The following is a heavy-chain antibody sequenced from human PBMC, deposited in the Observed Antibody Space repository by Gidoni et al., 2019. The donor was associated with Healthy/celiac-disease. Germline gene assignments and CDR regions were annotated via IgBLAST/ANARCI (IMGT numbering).Heavy chain of an antibody. Sequence: EVTLLEPGGGLVEHGGSLRLSCAASGFTFSSPARSWVRQAPGKGREGVSAISCRGGSTYYADSLKGRFTISRDNSKNTLYLQMNSLRAEDTAVYYCAKAVTYIPLLWGGPAYYYYGMDVWGQGTTVTVSS. CDR2: ISCRGGST. D-gene: IGHD2-2*01. CDR3: AKAVTYIPLLWGGPAYYYYGMDV. J-gene: IGHJ6*02. CDR1: GFTFSSPA. V-gene: IGHV3-23*01.